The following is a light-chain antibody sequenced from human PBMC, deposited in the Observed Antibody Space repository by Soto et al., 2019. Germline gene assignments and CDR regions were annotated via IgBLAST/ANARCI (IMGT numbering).Light chain of an antibody. CDR2: GAS. CDR3: QQYGSSPSIT. Sequence: EIVLTQSPGTLYLSPGERATLSCRASQSVSSSYLAWYQQKPGQAPRLLIYGASSRATGIPDRFSGSGSGTDFTLTISRLEPEDFAVYYCQQYGSSPSITFCQGTRLEI. V-gene: IGKV3-20*01. CDR1: QSVSSSY. J-gene: IGKJ5*01.